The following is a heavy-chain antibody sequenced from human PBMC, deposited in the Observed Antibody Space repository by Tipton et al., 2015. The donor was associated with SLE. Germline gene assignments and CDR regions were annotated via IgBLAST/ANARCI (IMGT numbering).Heavy chain of an antibody. CDR3: ARDRNPYSSGWYYFDY. CDR1: GGSISSGSSY. D-gene: IGHD6-13*01. CDR2: IHTIGST. J-gene: IGHJ4*02. V-gene: IGHV4-61*02. Sequence: TLSLPCTVSGGSISSGSSYWSWIRQPAGKGLEWIGGIHTIGSTNPNPPPKSRVTISVDTSKNQFSLKLSSVTAADTAVYYCARDRNPYSSGWYYFDYWGQGTLVTVSS.